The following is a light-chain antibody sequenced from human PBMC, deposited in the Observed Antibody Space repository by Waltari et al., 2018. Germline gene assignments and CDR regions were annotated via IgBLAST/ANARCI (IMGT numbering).Light chain of an antibody. CDR1: QSITDS. V-gene: IGKV1-39*01. CDR3: QQSYTTIRT. CDR2: AAS. J-gene: IGKJ1*01. Sequence: DIHMTQSPSSLSASVGDGVTITCRASQSITDSLNWYQQKPGKAPKLLIYAASNLQNGVPSRFSGSGSGTDFTLTINSLQPEDFATYYCQQSYTTIRTFGLGTKVEI.